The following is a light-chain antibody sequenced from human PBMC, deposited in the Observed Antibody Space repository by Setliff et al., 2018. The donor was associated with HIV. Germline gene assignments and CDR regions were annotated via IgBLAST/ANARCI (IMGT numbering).Light chain of an antibody. CDR2: EVS. V-gene: IGLV2-23*02. CDR3: CSYAGSNTSV. CDR1: GSDVGNYKL. Sequence: QSALTQPDSVSGSPGQSITISCTGTGSDVGNYKLVSWYQQHPGKAPKLMIYEVSKRPSGVSNRFSGSKSGNTASLTISGLQAEDEADYYCCSYAGSNTSVFGGGTKVTVL. J-gene: IGLJ2*01.